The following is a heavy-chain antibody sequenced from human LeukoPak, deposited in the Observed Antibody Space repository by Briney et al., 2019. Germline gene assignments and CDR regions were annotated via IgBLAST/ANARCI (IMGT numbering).Heavy chain of an antibody. CDR2: VSHDGGNE. CDR3: AKGSINCFEY. Sequence: GGSLRLSCAASGLTFRGSDTHWVRQAPGKGLEWVAFVSHDGGNENYADSVKGRFTISRDNHKNTLFLQLNSLRAEDTAVYYCAKGSINCFEYWGRGTLVTVSS. J-gene: IGHJ4*02. CDR1: GLTFRGSD. V-gene: IGHV3-30*18.